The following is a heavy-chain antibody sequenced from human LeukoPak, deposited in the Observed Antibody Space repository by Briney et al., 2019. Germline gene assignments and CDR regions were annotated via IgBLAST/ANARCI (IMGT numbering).Heavy chain of an antibody. Sequence: PGGSLRLSCAASGFTFRSYEMTWVRQAPGKGLEWVSYISGSGSTIYYTDSVKGRFTISRDNAKNSLYLRMNSLRAEDTAVYYCAGLVLDYWGQGTLVTVSS. CDR1: GFTFRSYE. D-gene: IGHD6-19*01. CDR3: AGLVLDY. V-gene: IGHV3-48*03. CDR2: ISGSGSTI. J-gene: IGHJ4*02.